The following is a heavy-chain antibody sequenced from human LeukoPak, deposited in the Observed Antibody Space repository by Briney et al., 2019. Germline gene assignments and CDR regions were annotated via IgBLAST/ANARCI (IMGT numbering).Heavy chain of an antibody. CDR1: GYTFTSYD. CDR3: ARGMSIAGAYDI. CDR2: MNPNSGNT. Sequence: ASVKVSCKASGYTFTSYDINWVRQATGQGLEWMGWMNPNSGNTGYAQKFQGRVTITRNTSISTAYMELSSLRSEDTAVYYCARGMSIAGAYDIWGQGTMVTVSS. V-gene: IGHV1-8*03. D-gene: IGHD6-6*01. J-gene: IGHJ3*02.